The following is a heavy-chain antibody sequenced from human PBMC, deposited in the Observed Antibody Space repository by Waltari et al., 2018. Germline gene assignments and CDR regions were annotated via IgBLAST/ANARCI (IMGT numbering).Heavy chain of an antibody. CDR3: ARGRKDIVVVVAANFFPY. Sequence: QVQLQQWGAGLLKPSETLSLTCAVYGGSFSGYYWSWIRKPPGKGLEWIGEINHSGSTNYNPSLKSRVTISVDTSKNQFSLKLSSVTAADTAVYYCARGRKDIVVVVAANFFPYWGQGTLVTVSS. J-gene: IGHJ4*02. D-gene: IGHD2-15*01. CDR1: GGSFSGYY. CDR2: INHSGST. V-gene: IGHV4-34*01.